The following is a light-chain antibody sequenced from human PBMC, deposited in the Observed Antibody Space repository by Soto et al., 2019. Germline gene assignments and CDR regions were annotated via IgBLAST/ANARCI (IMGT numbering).Light chain of an antibody. CDR2: GAS. V-gene: IGKV3-15*01. CDR1: QSVSSY. CDR3: QQSYSTPIS. J-gene: IGKJ5*01. Sequence: ELVMSQSPDTLSVSPGERATLSCRASQSVSSYLAWYQQKPGQAPRLLIYGASTRATGIPARFSGSGSGTEFTLTISSLQPEDFATYYCQQSYSTPISFGQGARQEIK.